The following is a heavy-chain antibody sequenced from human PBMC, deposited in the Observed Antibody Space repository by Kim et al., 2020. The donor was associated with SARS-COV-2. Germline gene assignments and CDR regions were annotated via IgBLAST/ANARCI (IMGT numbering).Heavy chain of an antibody. J-gene: IGHJ4*02. CDR3: ARDGSEAGQQLNY. CDR1: GYTFTTYA. CDR2: ISTYNGNT. D-gene: IGHD6-13*01. V-gene: IGHV1-18*04. Sequence: ASVKVSCKASGYTFTTYAISCVRQAPGQGLEWMGWISTYNGNTNYAQKLQGRVIMTTDTSTSTTYMELRSLTSDDTAVYYCARDGSEAGQQLNYWGQGTLVTVSS.